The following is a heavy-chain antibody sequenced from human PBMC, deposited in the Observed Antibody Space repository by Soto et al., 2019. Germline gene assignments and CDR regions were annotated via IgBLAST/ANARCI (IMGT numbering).Heavy chain of an antibody. V-gene: IGHV1-69*06. Sequence: QVQLVQSGAEVKKPGSSVKVCCKASGGTFSSYAISWVRQAPGQGLEWMGGIIPIFGTANYAQKFQGRVTITADKSTSTAYMELSSLRSEDTAVYYCASLVRENYGFNWFDPWGQGTLVTVSS. CDR1: GGTFSSYA. J-gene: IGHJ5*02. CDR3: ASLVRENYGFNWFDP. CDR2: IIPIFGTA. D-gene: IGHD4-17*01.